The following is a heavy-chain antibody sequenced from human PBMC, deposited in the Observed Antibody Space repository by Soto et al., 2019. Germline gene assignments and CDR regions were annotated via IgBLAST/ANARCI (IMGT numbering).Heavy chain of an antibody. Sequence: ASVKVSCKASGYIFTDYYLHWVRQAPGQGLEYMGWINPNTGGTKYSQRFQGRVTMTGGTLLLNWLTSDDTAVYYCARSLSTIGARLDYWGQGTLVTVSS. V-gene: IGHV1-2*02. J-gene: IGHJ4*01. CDR3: ARSLSTIGARLDY. D-gene: IGHD6-6*01. CDR1: GYIFTDYY. CDR2: INPNTGGT.